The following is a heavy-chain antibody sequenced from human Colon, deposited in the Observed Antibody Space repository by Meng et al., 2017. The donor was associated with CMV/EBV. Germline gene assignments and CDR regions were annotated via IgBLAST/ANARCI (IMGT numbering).Heavy chain of an antibody. CDR3: ARDIITGTALDGF. J-gene: IGHJ4*02. Sequence: CAASGLTFSSYRMHWVRQAPGKGLEWVASISITSRYIYYADSVKGRFSISRDNAKSSLYLQMNSLRAEDTAVYYCARDIITGTALDGFWGQGTLVTVSS. D-gene: IGHD1-7*01. CDR1: GLTFSSYR. V-gene: IGHV3-21*06. CDR2: ISITSRYI.